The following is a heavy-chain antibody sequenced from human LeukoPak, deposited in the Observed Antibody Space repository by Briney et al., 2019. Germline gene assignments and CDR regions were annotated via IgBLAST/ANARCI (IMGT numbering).Heavy chain of an antibody. J-gene: IGHJ4*02. CDR2: VNPNKGDT. V-gene: IGHV1-2*02. CDR1: GYTFDGYY. Sequence: ASVKVSCKASGYTFDGYYIHWVRRAPGQGLQWLGWVNPNKGDTKYAQIFHDRVIMATDTSLTTAYMELINLTSHDTAVYYCTRSSWNCSSGSCYSNMNFDYWGQGTLVTVSS. D-gene: IGHD2-15*01. CDR3: TRSSWNCSSGSCYSNMNFDY.